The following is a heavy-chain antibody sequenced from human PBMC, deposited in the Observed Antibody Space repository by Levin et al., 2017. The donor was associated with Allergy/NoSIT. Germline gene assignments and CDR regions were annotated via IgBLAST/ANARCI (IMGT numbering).Heavy chain of an antibody. CDR1: GFTFSSYA. CDR3: AKDAVPGGMYYFDY. J-gene: IGHJ4*02. D-gene: IGHD2-2*01. V-gene: IGHV3-23*01. CDR2: ISGSGGST. Sequence: GESLKISCAASGFTFSSYAMSWVRQAPGKGLEWVSAISGSGGSTYYADSVKGRFTISRDNSKNTLYLQMNSLRAEDTAVYYCAKDAVPGGMYYFDYWGQGTLVTVSS.